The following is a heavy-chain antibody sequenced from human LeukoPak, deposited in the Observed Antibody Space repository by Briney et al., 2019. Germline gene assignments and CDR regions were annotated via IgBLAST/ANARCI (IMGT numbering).Heavy chain of an antibody. CDR2: ISYDGSNK. Sequence: GGSLRLSCAASGFTFSSYWMHWVRQAPGKGLEWVAVISYDGSNKYYADSVKGRFTISRDNSKNTLYLQMNSLRAEDTAVYYCARVSEDYYYYYMDVWGKGTTVTVSS. CDR3: ARVSEDYYYYYMDV. J-gene: IGHJ6*03. V-gene: IGHV3-30*01. CDR1: GFTFSSYW.